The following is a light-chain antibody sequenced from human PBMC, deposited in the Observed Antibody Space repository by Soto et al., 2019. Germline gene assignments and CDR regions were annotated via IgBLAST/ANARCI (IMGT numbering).Light chain of an antibody. J-gene: IGLJ2*01. CDR3: LLYYGGALVV. V-gene: IGLV7-43*01. Sequence: QAVVTQEPSLTVSPGGTVTLTCASSTGAVTSGNFPNWVRQKPGQVPKSLIYSTSDQHSWTPARFSGSLLGGKAALTLSSVQPEDEAEYYCLLYYGGALVVFGGGTKLTVL. CDR1: TGAVTSGNF. CDR2: STS.